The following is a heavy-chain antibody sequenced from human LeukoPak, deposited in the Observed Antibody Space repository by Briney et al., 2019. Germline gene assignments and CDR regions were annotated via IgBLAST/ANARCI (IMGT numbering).Heavy chain of an antibody. CDR2: IYYSGST. V-gene: IGHV4-59*01. Sequence: PSETLSLTCIVSGGSISNYYWSGIRQPPGKGLEWFGYIYYSGSTNYNPSLKSRVTISVDTSKNQFSLKLSSVSTADTAVYYCARGFTLFDPWGQGTLVTVSS. CDR3: ARGFTLFDP. CDR1: GGSISNYY. J-gene: IGHJ5*02. D-gene: IGHD2/OR15-2a*01.